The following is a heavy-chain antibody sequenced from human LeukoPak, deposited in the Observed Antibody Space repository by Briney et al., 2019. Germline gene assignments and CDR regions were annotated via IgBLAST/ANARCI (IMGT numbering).Heavy chain of an antibody. J-gene: IGHJ4*02. CDR3: ARSDDILTAYTKRPVYFDY. V-gene: IGHV1-18*01. CDR1: GYTFTSYG. CDR2: ISAYNGNT. Sequence: GASVKVSCKASGYTFTSYGISWVRQAPGQGLEWMGWISAYNGNTNYAQKLQGRVTMTTDTSTSTAYMELRSLRSDDTAVYYCARSDDILTAYTKRPVYFDYWGQGTLGTVSS. D-gene: IGHD3-9*01.